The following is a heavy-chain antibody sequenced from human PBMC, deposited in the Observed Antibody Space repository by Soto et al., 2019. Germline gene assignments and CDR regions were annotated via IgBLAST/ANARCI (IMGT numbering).Heavy chain of an antibody. CDR3: ARWVRRAADSSMDF. J-gene: IGHJ6*02. V-gene: IGHV4-31*01. D-gene: IGHD6-13*01. CDR1: GGSISSGGYY. CDR2: IYYSGST. Sequence: QVQLQESGPGLVKPSQTLSLTCTVSGGSISSGGYYWSWIRQHPGKGLEWIGYIYYSGSTYYNPPSQSLVTVSVAPSKSPACLKLSSVTAADTAVYYCARWVRRAADSSMDFWGQGTMVTVSS.